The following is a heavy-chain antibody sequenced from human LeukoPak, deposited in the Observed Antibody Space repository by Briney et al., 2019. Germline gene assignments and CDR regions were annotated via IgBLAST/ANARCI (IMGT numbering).Heavy chain of an antibody. CDR3: ATVFKGSSLQDY. CDR2: IKSDERSA. D-gene: IGHD1-26*01. V-gene: IGHV3-74*03. Sequence: GGSLRLSCEVSGFTITNHWMYWVRQAPGRGLVWVSRIKSDERSAAYADSVKGRFTISRDNAKNTLYLQMNGLRAEDTAVYYCATVFKGSSLQDYWGQGTLVTVSS. CDR1: GFTITNHW. J-gene: IGHJ4*02.